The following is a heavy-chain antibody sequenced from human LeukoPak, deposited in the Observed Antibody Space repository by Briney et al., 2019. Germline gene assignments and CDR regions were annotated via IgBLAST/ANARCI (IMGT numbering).Heavy chain of an antibody. J-gene: IGHJ4*02. CDR3: AKKVEREYDSSGYYYGWDY. Sequence: GGSLRLSCAASGFTFSSYAMSWVRQAPGXXXXWVSAISGXGGSTYYADSVKGRFTISRDNSKNTLYLQMNSLRAEDTAVYYCAKKVEREYDSSGYYYGWDYWGQGTLVTVSS. CDR1: GFTFSSYA. CDR2: ISGXGGST. V-gene: IGHV3-23*01. D-gene: IGHD3-22*01.